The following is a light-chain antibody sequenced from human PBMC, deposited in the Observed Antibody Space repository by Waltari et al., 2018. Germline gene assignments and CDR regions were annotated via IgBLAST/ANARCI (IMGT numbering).Light chain of an antibody. Sequence: SSELTQDPAVSVALGQTIRITCQRDSLRMGHASWYQQKPGQAPVLVMFGENNRPSGIPDRFSGSISGSTTSLTITGAQAEDEADYYCNSRDNRGQGVIFGGGTKVTVL. V-gene: IGLV3-19*01. J-gene: IGLJ2*01. CDR3: NSRDNRGQGVI. CDR1: SLRMGH. CDR2: GEN.